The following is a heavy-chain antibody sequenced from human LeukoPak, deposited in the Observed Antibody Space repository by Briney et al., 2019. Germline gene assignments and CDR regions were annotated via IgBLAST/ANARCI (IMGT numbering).Heavy chain of an antibody. D-gene: IGHD3-10*01. CDR1: GGSFSGYY. J-gene: IGHJ5*02. V-gene: IGHV4-34*01. CDR3: ARVRGLLLWFGELLYPNWFDP. Sequence: NPSETLSLTCAVYGGSFSGYYWSWIRQPPGKGLEWIGEINHSGSTNYNPSLKSRVTISVGTSKNQFSLKLSSVTAADTAVYYCARVRGLLLWFGELLYPNWFDPWGQGTLVTVSS. CDR2: INHSGST.